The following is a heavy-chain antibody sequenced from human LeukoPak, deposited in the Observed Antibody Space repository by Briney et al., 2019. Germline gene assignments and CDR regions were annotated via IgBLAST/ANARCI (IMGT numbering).Heavy chain of an antibody. Sequence: PSETLSLTCAVYGGSFSGYYWSWIRRPPGKGLEWIGEINHSGSTNYNPSLKSRVTISVDTSKNQFSLKLSSVTAADTAVYYCARGKQWLAYWGQGTLVTVSS. CDR3: ARGKQWLAY. CDR2: INHSGST. D-gene: IGHD6-19*01. CDR1: GGSFSGYY. J-gene: IGHJ4*02. V-gene: IGHV4-34*01.